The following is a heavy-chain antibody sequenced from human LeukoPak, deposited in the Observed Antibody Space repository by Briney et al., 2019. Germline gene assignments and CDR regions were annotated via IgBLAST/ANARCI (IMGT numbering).Heavy chain of an antibody. CDR3: ATPGIAAAGTFSGGPPVGY. V-gene: IGHV3-30*03. J-gene: IGHJ4*02. CDR1: GFTFTSYG. D-gene: IGHD6-13*01. CDR2: ISYDGSNK. Sequence: PGGSLRLSCAASGFTFTSYGMHWVRQAPGKGLEWVAVISYDGSNKYYADSVKGRFTISRDNSKNTLYLQMNSLRAEDTAVYYCATPGIAAAGTFSGGPPVGYWGQGTLVTVSS.